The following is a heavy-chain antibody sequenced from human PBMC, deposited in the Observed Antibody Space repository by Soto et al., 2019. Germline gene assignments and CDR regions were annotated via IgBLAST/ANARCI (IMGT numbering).Heavy chain of an antibody. V-gene: IGHV3-23*01. D-gene: IGHD3-22*01. CDR3: AKDKEEVGTYYYDSSGYRPFDY. Sequence: GGSLRLSCAASGFTFSSYAMSWVRQAPGKGLEWVSAISGSGGSTYYADSVKGRFTISRDNSKNTLYLQMNSLRAEDAAVYYCAKDKEEVGTYYYDSSGYRPFDYWGQGTLVTVSS. CDR2: ISGSGGST. CDR1: GFTFSSYA. J-gene: IGHJ4*02.